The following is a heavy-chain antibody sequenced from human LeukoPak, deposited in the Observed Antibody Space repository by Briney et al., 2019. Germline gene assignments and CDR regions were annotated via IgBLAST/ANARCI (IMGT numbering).Heavy chain of an antibody. Sequence: PGGSLRLSCSASGFTFSSYAMHWVRQAPGKGLEYVSAISSNGGSTYYADSVKGRFTISRDNSKNTLYLQVSSLRAEDTAVYYCVKDRSGWYDGFDYWGQGTLVTVSS. V-gene: IGHV3-64D*09. D-gene: IGHD6-19*01. CDR2: ISSNGGST. J-gene: IGHJ4*02. CDR3: VKDRSGWYDGFDY. CDR1: GFTFSSYA.